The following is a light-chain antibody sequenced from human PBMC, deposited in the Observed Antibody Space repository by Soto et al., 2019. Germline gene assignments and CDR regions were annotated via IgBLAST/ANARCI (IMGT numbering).Light chain of an antibody. J-gene: IGLJ2*01. Sequence: QSVLTQPPSVSGAPGQRVTISCTGSSSNIGAGYDVHWYQQLPGTAPKLLIYGNSNRPSGVPDRFSGSKSGTSASLAITGLQAEDEADDYCQSYDSSLSGLGVFGGGTQLTVL. CDR2: GNS. CDR3: QSYDSSLSGLGV. CDR1: SSNIGAGYD. V-gene: IGLV1-40*01.